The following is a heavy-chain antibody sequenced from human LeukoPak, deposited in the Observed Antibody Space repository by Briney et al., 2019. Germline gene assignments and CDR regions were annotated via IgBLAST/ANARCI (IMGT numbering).Heavy chain of an antibody. D-gene: IGHD7-27*01. CDR2: IYTDGST. CDR3: ASDWGSYWYFDL. Sequence: GGSLRLSCAASGFTVSSNYMHWVRQAPGKGLEWVSIIYTDGSTYYADSVKGRYTLSRDNSKNTLYLQMNSLRAEDTAVYYCASDWGSYWYFDLWGRGTLVTVSS. J-gene: IGHJ2*01. V-gene: IGHV3-66*01. CDR1: GFTVSSNY.